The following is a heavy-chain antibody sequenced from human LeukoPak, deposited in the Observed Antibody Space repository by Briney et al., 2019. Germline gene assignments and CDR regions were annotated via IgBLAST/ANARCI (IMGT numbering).Heavy chain of an antibody. J-gene: IGHJ6*03. D-gene: IGHD6-13*01. CDR2: ISSSGSTI. CDR3: ARDGRQLVLGYYYYMDV. CDR1: GFTFSSYS. V-gene: IGHV3-48*04. Sequence: GGSLRLSCAASGFTFSSYSMNWVRQAPGKGLEWVSYISSSGSTIYYADSVKGRFTISRDNAKNSLYLQMNSLRAEDTAVYYCARDGRQLVLGYYYYMDVWGKGTTVTISS.